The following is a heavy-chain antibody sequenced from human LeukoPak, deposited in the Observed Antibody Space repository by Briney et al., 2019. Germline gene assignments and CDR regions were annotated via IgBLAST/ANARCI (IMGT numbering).Heavy chain of an antibody. J-gene: IGHJ6*02. CDR1: GGSLSSSSYY. V-gene: IGHV4-39*01. D-gene: IGHD2-2*03. Sequence: SETLSLTCTVSGGSLSSSSYYWGWIRQPPGKGLEWIGSIYYRGSTYYNPSLKSRVTISVDTSKNQFSLKLSSVTAADTAVYYCARPGYCSSTSCYDYYGMDVWGQGTTVTVSS. CDR3: ARPGYCSSTSCYDYYGMDV. CDR2: IYYRGST.